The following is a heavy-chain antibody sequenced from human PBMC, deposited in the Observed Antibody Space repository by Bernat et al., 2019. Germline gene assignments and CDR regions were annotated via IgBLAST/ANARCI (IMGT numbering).Heavy chain of an antibody. Sequence: QVQLVESGGGVVQPGRSLRLSCAASGFTFSSYAMHWVRQAPGKGLEWVAVISYDGSNKYYADSVKGRFTISRDNSKNTLYLQMNSLRAEDTAGYYCARDGYYYDSSGYYYEGYYGMDVWGQGTTVTVSS. CDR2: ISYDGSNK. J-gene: IGHJ6*02. V-gene: IGHV3-30-3*01. D-gene: IGHD3-22*01. CDR3: ARDGYYYDSSGYYYEGYYGMDV. CDR1: GFTFSSYA.